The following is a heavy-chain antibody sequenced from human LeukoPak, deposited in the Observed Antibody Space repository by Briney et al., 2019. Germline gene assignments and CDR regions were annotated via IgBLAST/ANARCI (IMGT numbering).Heavy chain of an antibody. D-gene: IGHD5-12*01. J-gene: IGHJ5*02. V-gene: IGHV2-70*11. CDR2: IDWDDDK. CDR3: ARIVATLGWFDP. Sequence: SGPTLVNPTQTLTLTCTFSGFSLSTSGMCVSWIRQPPGKALEWLARIDWDDDKCYSTSLKTRLTISKDTSKNQVVLTMTNMDPVDTATYYCARIVATLGWFDPWGQGTLVTVSS. CDR1: GFSLSTSGMC.